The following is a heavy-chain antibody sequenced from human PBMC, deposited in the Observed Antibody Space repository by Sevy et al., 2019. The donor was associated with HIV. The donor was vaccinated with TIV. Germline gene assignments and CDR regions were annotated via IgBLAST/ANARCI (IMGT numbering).Heavy chain of an antibody. V-gene: IGHV3-23*01. CDR3: AKDAYYYDSSGYSMSQWYYGMDV. Sequence: GGSLRLSCAASGFTFSTYAMSWVRQAPGKGLEWVSDSSGSGGDTYYADSVKGRFTISRDNSKNTLYLQMNSLRAEDMAVYYCAKDAYYYDSSGYSMSQWYYGMDVWGQGTTVTVSS. D-gene: IGHD3-22*01. CDR1: GFTFSTYA. J-gene: IGHJ6*02. CDR2: SSGSGGDT.